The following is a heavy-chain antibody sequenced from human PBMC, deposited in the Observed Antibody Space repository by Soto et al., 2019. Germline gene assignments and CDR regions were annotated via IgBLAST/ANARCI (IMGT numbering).Heavy chain of an antibody. CDR2: IKSKSDGGTT. D-gene: IGHD6-19*01. Sequence: EVQLVASGGGLVEPGGSLRLSCAASGFAFADAWMSWVRQAPGKGLEWVGLIKSKSDGGTTDFAAPVKGRFTISRDDSQNTLYLQMNSLKTEDTAIYYCTTGSGCRDCWGQGTLVTVSS. V-gene: IGHV3-15*01. CDR3: TTGSGCRDC. J-gene: IGHJ4*02. CDR1: GFAFADAW.